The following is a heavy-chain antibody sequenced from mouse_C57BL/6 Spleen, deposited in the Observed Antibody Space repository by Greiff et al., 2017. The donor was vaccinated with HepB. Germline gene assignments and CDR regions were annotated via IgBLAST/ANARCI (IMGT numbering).Heavy chain of an antibody. J-gene: IGHJ4*01. Sequence: VQLQQSGTVLARPGASVKMSCKTSGYTFTSYWMHWVKQRPGQGLEWIGAIYPGNSDTSYNQKFKGKAKLTAVTSASTAYMELSSLTNEDSAVYYCTREDGYAYYYAMDYWGQGTSVTVSS. CDR1: GYTFTSYW. CDR2: IYPGNSDT. CDR3: TREDGYAYYYAMDY. D-gene: IGHD2-2*01. V-gene: IGHV1-5*01.